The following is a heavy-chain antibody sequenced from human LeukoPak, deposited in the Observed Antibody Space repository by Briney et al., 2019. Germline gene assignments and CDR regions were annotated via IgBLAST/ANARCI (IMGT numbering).Heavy chain of an antibody. CDR2: INPNSGGT. V-gene: IGHV1-2*02. CDR1: GYTFTGYH. CDR3: ARDERGYSYGPYYYYGMDV. Sequence: ASVKVSCKASGYTFTGYHMHWVRQAPGQGLEWMGWINPNSGGTNYAQKFQGRVTMTRDTSISTAYMELSRLRSDDTAVYYCARDERGYSYGPYYYYGMDVWGQGTTVTVSS. J-gene: IGHJ6*02. D-gene: IGHD5-18*01.